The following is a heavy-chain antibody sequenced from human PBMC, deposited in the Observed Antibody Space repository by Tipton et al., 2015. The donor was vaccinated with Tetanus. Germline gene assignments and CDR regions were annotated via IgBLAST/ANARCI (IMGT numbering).Heavy chain of an antibody. V-gene: IGHV4-28*03. Sequence: TLSLTCAVSGYSISRSHWWAWIRQPPGKGLEWIGHIHNSGSTYYNPSLKSRVTVSVDTSKNQFSLTVNSVTDVDTAVYYCARDQARGARGWNFFDYWGQGSVVTVSS. CDR2: IHNSGST. J-gene: IGHJ4*02. CDR1: GYSISRSHW. CDR3: ARDQARGARGWNFFDY. D-gene: IGHD1-26*01.